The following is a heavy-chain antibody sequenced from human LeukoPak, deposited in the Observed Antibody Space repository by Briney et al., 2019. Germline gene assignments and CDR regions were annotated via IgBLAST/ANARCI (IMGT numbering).Heavy chain of an antibody. D-gene: IGHD6-19*01. J-gene: IGHJ4*02. CDR2: ISYDGSNK. CDR1: GFTFSSYG. V-gene: IGHV3-30*18. Sequence: GGSLRLSCAASGFTFSSYGMHWVRQAPGKGLEWVAVISYDGSNKYYADPVKGRFTISRDNSKNTLYLQMNSLRAEDTAVYYCAKDLRGSGWSPFDYWGQGTLVTAS. CDR3: AKDLRGSGWSPFDY.